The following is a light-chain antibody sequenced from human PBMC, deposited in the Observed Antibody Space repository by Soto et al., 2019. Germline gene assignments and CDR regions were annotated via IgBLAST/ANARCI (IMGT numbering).Light chain of an antibody. CDR3: QSYDSSLSGFVL. Sequence: QSVLTQPPSVSGAPGQRVTISCTGSSSNIGAGYDVHWYQQLPGTAPKLLIYGNNHRPSGVPDRFSGSKSGTSASLAITGLQAEDEADYYCQSYDSSLSGFVLFGGGTKLTVL. CDR2: GNN. CDR1: SSNIGAGYD. V-gene: IGLV1-40*01. J-gene: IGLJ2*01.